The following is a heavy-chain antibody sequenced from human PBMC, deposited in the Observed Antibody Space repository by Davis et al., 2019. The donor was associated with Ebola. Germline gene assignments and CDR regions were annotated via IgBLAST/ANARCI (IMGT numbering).Heavy chain of an antibody. J-gene: IGHJ6*02. V-gene: IGHV3-23*01. Sequence: GSLRLSCAVSAFTFSRYAMSWVRQAPGKGLEWVLAILGRGCSTYYADSVKGRFTISSDNAKNSLYLQMNSLRAEDTAVYYCARDWFGELPFYYYGMDVWGQGTTVTVSS. CDR2: ILGRGCST. CDR3: ARDWFGELPFYYYGMDV. D-gene: IGHD3-10*01. CDR1: AFTFSRYA.